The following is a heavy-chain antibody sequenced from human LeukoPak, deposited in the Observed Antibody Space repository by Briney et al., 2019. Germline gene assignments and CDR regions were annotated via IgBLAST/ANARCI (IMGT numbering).Heavy chain of an antibody. CDR1: GGSISGYY. Sequence: SETLSLTCTVSGGSISGYYWSWIRQPPVKGLEWIGFIYYSESTNYNPSLKSRVTISADTSKNQFSLNLSSVIAADTAVYYCARHQSTFGVVSGGMDVWGQGTTVTVSS. D-gene: IGHD3-16*01. J-gene: IGHJ6*02. V-gene: IGHV4-59*08. CDR2: IYYSEST. CDR3: ARHQSTFGVVSGGMDV.